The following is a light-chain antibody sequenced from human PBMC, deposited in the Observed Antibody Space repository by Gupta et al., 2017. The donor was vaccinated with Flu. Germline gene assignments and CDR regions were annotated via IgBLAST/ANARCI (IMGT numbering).Light chain of an antibody. CDR1: QSINNN. J-gene: IGKJ2*01. V-gene: IGKV3-15*01. CDR2: GAS. CDR3: QQYHNWPYT. Sequence: EIVMTPSPATLSVSPGEGDTLSCRASQSINNNLAWYQQRPGQAPRLLIYGASTRATGIPARFSGSGSGTEFTLTITSLQSEDFAVYYCQQYHNWPYTFGQGTKLEIK.